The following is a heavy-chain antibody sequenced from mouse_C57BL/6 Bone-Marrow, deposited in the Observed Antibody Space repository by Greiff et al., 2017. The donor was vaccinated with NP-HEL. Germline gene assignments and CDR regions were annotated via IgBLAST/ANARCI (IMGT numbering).Heavy chain of an antibody. CDR2: IYIGNGYT. J-gene: IGHJ4*01. D-gene: IGHD2-3*01. CDR3: ARFYDGYWGAKDY. Sequence: EVQLQQSGAELVRPGSSVKMSCKTSGYTFTSYGLNWVKQRPGQGLEWIGYIYIGNGYTAYNEKFKGKATLTFDTSSSTASMQLSSLTTENSAIYFCARFYDGYWGAKDYWGQGTSVTVSS. V-gene: IGHV1-58*01. CDR1: GYTFTSYG.